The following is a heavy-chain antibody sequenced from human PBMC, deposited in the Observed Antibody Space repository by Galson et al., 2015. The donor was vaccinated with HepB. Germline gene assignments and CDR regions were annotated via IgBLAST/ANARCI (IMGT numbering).Heavy chain of an antibody. CDR3: TTDRWSIAPYSGGYYYGMDA. D-gene: IGHD3-10*01. J-gene: IGHJ6*02. CDR2: IRSKTDGGTT. V-gene: IGHV3-15*07. CDR1: GFTFSNAW. Sequence: SLRLSCAGSGFTFSNAWMNWVRQAPGKGLEWVGRIRSKTDGGTTDCAAPVKGRFTISRDDSKNTLYLQMNSLKTEDTAVYYCTTDRWSIAPYSGGYYYGMDAWGQGTTITVSS.